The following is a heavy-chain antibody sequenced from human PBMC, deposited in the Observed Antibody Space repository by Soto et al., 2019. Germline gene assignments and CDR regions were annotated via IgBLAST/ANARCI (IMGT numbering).Heavy chain of an antibody. CDR2: INHSGST. V-gene: IGHV4-34*01. CDR3: AISPYMDV. CDR1: GRSFSGYY. J-gene: IGHJ6*03. Sequence: QVQLQQWGAGLLKPSETLSLTCAVYGRSFSGYYWSWIRQSPGKGLEWIGEINHSGSTNYNPSLKSRVTILIDAPKNQFSLKMSSVTAADTAVYYCAISPYMDVWGKGTTVIVSS.